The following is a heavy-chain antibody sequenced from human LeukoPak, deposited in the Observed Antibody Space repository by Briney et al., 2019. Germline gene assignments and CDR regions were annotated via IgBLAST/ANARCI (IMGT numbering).Heavy chain of an antibody. D-gene: IGHD1-26*01. CDR2: ISAYNGNT. V-gene: IGHV1-18*01. J-gene: IGHJ4*02. CDR1: GYTFTNYG. CDR3: ARGSAFSGELLRANDY. Sequence: ASVKVSCKASGYTFTNYGITWVRQAPGQGLEWMGWISAYNGNTNYAQKVQGRVTMTTDTSTSTAYMELRSLRSDDTAVYYCARGSAFSGELLRANDYWGQGTLVTVSS.